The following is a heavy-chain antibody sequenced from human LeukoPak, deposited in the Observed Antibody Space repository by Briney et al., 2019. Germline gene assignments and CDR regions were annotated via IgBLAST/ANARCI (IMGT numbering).Heavy chain of an antibody. Sequence: SETLSLTCAVYGGSFSGYYWSWIRQPPGKGLEWIGYIYYSGSTNYNPSLKSRVTISVDTSKNQFSLKLSSVTAADTAVYYCARVKGGAARPGGFWFDPWGQGTLVTVSS. J-gene: IGHJ5*02. CDR3: ARVKGGAARPGGFWFDP. CDR2: IYYSGST. CDR1: GGSFSGYY. D-gene: IGHD6-6*01. V-gene: IGHV4-59*01.